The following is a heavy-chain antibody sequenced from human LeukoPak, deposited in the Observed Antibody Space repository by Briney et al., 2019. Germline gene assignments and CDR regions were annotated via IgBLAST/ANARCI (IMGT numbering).Heavy chain of an antibody. Sequence: SVKVSCTASGGTFSSYAISWVRQAPGQGLEWMGGFIPIFGTANYAQKFQGRVTITADESTSTAYMELSSLRSEDTAVYYCARYCSSTSCQGAFDIWGQGTMVTVSS. CDR2: FIPIFGTA. V-gene: IGHV1-69*13. D-gene: IGHD2-2*01. J-gene: IGHJ3*02. CDR3: ARYCSSTSCQGAFDI. CDR1: GGTFSSYA.